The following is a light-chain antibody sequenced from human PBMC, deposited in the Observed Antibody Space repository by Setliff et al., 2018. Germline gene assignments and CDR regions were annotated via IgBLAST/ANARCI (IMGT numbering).Light chain of an antibody. Sequence: AIQMTQSPSSLSASVGDIVTISCRASQGIRTDLGWYQQKPGKAPKVLIYGASTLESGVPSRFSGSGSGTSFTLTINNLQPEDFATYYCLQDYNFPRTFGQGTKVDIK. V-gene: IGKV1-6*02. CDR3: LQDYNFPRT. CDR1: QGIRTD. CDR2: GAS. J-gene: IGKJ1*01.